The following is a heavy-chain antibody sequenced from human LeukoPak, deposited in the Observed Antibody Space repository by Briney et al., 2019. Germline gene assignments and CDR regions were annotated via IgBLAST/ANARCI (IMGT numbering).Heavy chain of an antibody. V-gene: IGHV1-18*01. D-gene: IGHD2-8*01. Sequence: RASVKVSCKASGYTFTSYGISWVRQAPGQGLEWMGWISAYNGNTNYAQKLQGRVTMTTDTSTSTAYMELRSLRSDDTAVYYCARDFFYCTNGVCYTTFDYWGQETLVTVSS. CDR3: ARDFFYCTNGVCYTTFDY. CDR1: GYTFTSYG. CDR2: ISAYNGNT. J-gene: IGHJ4*02.